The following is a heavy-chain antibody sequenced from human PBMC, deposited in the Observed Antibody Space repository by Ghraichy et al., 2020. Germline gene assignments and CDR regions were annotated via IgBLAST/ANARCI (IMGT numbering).Heavy chain of an antibody. D-gene: IGHD5-12*01. Sequence: SETLSLTCTVSGGSISSYYWSWIRQPPGKGLEWIGYIYYSGSTNYNPSLKSRVTISVDTSKNQFSLKLSSVTAADTAVYYCARVREDIVATPGYYFDYWGQGTLVTVSS. CDR1: GGSISSYY. J-gene: IGHJ4*02. CDR3: ARVREDIVATPGYYFDY. V-gene: IGHV4-59*01. CDR2: IYYSGST.